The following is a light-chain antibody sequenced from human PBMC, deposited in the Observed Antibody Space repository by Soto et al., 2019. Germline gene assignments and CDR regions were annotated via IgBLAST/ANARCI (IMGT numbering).Light chain of an antibody. CDR1: QNVSSSY. J-gene: IGKJ5*01. CDR3: QERSNWPIT. V-gene: IGKV3D-20*02. CDR2: DAS. Sequence: EIVLTQSPGTLSLSPGERATLSCRASQNVSSSYLAWYQQKPGQAPRLLIYDASNRATGFPARFSGSGSGTDFTLTISSLEPEDFAVYYCQERSNWPITFGQGTRLEIK.